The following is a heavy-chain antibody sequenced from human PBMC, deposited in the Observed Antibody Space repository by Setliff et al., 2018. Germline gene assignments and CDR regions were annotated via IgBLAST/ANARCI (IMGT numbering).Heavy chain of an antibody. D-gene: IGHD2-21*02. V-gene: IGHV3-33*06. CDR1: GFTFSDYG. CDR3: GKNWATAHHYYYGMDV. J-gene: IGHJ6*02. Sequence: PGGSLRLSCVASGFTFSDYGMHWVRQAPGKGLEWVALIWNDGSNKFYGDSVKGRFTISRDNSKNTLYLQMNSLRAEDTAVYYCGKNWATAHHYYYGMDVWGQGTTVTVSS. CDR2: IWNDGSNK.